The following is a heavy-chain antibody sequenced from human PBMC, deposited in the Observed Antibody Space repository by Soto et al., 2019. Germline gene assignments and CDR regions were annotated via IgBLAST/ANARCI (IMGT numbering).Heavy chain of an antibody. CDR1: GYTFTSYA. D-gene: IGHD2-2*01. J-gene: IGHJ4*02. V-gene: IGHV1-3*01. CDR3: ARDTRRIVVVPAGFEY. Sequence: QVQLVQSGAEVKKPGATVKVSCKASGYTFTSYAMHWVRQAPGQSLEWMGWINAGNGNTKYSQKFQGRVTITRDTSASTAYMELSSLRSEDTAVYYCARDTRRIVVVPAGFEYWGQGTLVTVSS. CDR2: INAGNGNT.